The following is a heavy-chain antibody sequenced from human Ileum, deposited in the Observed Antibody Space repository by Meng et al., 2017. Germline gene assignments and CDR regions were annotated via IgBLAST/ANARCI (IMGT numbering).Heavy chain of an antibody. CDR2: ISAYSGNT. Sequence: QVQLVQSGAEVKKPGASVKLSCKASGYIFTRYGIGWVRQAPGQGLEWMGWISAYSGNTKYAQKLQGRVTMTTDTSTSTAYMELRNLRSDDTAVYYCARDTVGTTLGDYWGQGTLVTVSS. CDR3: ARDTVGTTLGDY. V-gene: IGHV1-18*01. D-gene: IGHD4-23*01. CDR1: GYIFTRYG. J-gene: IGHJ4*02.